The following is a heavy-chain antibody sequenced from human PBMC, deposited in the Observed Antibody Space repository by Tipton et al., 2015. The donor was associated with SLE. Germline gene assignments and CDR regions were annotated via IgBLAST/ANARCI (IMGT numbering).Heavy chain of an antibody. Sequence: TLSLTCAVYGGSFSGYYWSWIRQPPGPGLEWIGEINHSGSTNYNPSLKSRVTISVDTSKTQFSLKLSSVTAADTAVYYCARGGPRGFWVIAIQARYFDYGGQVTLVTVS. CDR2: INHSGST. V-gene: IGHV4-34*01. J-gene: IGHJ4*02. CDR1: GGSFSGYY. D-gene: IGHD2-21*01. CDR3: ARGGPRGFWVIAIQARYFDY.